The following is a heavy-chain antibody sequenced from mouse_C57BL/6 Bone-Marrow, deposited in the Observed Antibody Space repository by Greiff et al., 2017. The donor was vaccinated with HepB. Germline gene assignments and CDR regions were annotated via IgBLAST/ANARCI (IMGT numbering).Heavy chain of an antibody. Sequence: EVKLMESGGDLVKPGGSLKLSCAASGFTFSSYGMSWVRQTPDKRLEWVATISSGGSYTYYPDSVKGRFTISRDNAKNTLYLQMSSLKSEDTAMYYCARHNGSSFYAMDYWGQGTSVTVSS. D-gene: IGHD1-1*01. CDR3: ARHNGSSFYAMDY. V-gene: IGHV5-6*01. J-gene: IGHJ4*01. CDR2: ISSGGSYT. CDR1: GFTFSSYG.